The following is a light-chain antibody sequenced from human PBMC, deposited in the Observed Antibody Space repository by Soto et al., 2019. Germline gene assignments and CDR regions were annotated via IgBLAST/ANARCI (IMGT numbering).Light chain of an antibody. CDR1: QSVSNY. J-gene: IGKJ1*01. V-gene: IGKV1-39*01. CDR2: STS. CDR3: QQRYINPQS. Sequence: VRDRVTITCRASQSVSNYLNWYRQLPGKAPTLLIYSTSTLQSGVPSRFSGSGSVIDFTLTISGLQLEYLPTYLCQQRYINPQSFGPGTKVDIK.